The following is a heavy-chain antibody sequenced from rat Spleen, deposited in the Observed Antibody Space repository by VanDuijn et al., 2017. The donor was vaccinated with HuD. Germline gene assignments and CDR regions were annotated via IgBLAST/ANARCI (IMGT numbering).Heavy chain of an antibody. D-gene: IGHD1-2*01. V-gene: IGHV2-47*01. CDR2: MWNGGGT. CDR3: ARADIASISTDGV. Sequence: QVQLKESGPGLVQPSQTLSLTCTVSGVSLTSNSVSWIRQPPGKGLEWMGVMWNGGGTDYNSAFKSRLSISRDTSKSQVFLKMNSLQTGDTATYYCARADIASISTDGVWGQGVMVTVSS. J-gene: IGHJ2*01. CDR1: GVSLTSNS.